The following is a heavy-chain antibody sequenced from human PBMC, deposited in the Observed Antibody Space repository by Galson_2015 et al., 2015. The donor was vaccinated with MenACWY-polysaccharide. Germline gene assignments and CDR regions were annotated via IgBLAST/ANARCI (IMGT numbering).Heavy chain of an antibody. CDR2: ISYDATNK. D-gene: IGHD2-21*01. CDR1: GFTFSSYA. J-gene: IGHJ6*02. Sequence: SLRLSCAASGFTFSSYAIHWVRQAPGKGLEWVAVISYDATNKYYRDSVRGRVTLSRDNSKNTVFLDMNSLRAEDSGVYYCARDLCGRPPGPGMAAWAKGPRSPSP. V-gene: IGHV3-30-3*01. CDR3: ARDLCGRPPGPGMAA.